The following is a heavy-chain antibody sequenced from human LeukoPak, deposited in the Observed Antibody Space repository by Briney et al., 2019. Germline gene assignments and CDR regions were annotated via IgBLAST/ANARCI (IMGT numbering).Heavy chain of an antibody. Sequence: SETLSLTCTVSGGSISSYYWSWIRQPAGKGLEWIGRIYTSGSTNYNPSLKSGITMSVDTSKNQFSLKLRSVTAADTAVYYCXXXVPATXXXXXXXXXTLVTVSS. D-gene: IGHD4/OR15-4a*01. CDR3: XXXVPATXXXXX. V-gene: IGHV4-4*07. J-gene: IGHJ4*01. CDR2: IYTSGST. CDR1: GGSISSYY.